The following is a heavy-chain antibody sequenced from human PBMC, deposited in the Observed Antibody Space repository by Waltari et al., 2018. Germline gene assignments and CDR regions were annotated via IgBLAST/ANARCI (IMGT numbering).Heavy chain of an antibody. Sequence: EVQLVESGGGVVRPGGSLRLSCAADGFSFDGHGMSWVRQAPGKGLEWVSGINWIGDSTCYADSVKGRFTISRDNAKNSLYLQMNSLRAEDTALYYCARSQEQWLVHFDSWGQGTLVTVSS. CDR2: INWIGDST. D-gene: IGHD6-19*01. CDR1: GFSFDGHG. J-gene: IGHJ4*02. CDR3: ARSQEQWLVHFDS. V-gene: IGHV3-20*04.